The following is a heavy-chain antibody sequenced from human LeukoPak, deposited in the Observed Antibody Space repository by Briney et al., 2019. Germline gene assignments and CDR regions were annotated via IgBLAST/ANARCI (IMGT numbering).Heavy chain of an antibody. J-gene: IGHJ3*02. Sequence: PGGSLRLSCAASGFTFSSYWMHWVRHAPGKGLVWVSRINSDGSSTRYADSVKGRFTISRDSAKNTLYLQMNTLRAEDTALYYCLAPHREDTDAFDIWGQGPMVTVS. CDR1: GFTFSSYW. V-gene: IGHV3-74*01. CDR2: INSDGSST. CDR3: LAPHREDTDAFDI.